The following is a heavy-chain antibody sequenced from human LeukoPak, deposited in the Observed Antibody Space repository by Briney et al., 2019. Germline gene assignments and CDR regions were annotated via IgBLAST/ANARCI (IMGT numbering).Heavy chain of an antibody. CDR3: ARTGYSSGGVDY. CDR2: IYYSGST. Sequence: SETLSLTCTVSGYSISSGYYWGWIRQPPGKGLEWIGYIYYSGSTYYNPSLKSRVTISVDTSKNQFSLKLSSVTAADTAVYYCARTGYSSGGVDYWGQGTLVTVSS. J-gene: IGHJ4*02. CDR1: GYSISSGYY. D-gene: IGHD6-19*01. V-gene: IGHV4-38-2*02.